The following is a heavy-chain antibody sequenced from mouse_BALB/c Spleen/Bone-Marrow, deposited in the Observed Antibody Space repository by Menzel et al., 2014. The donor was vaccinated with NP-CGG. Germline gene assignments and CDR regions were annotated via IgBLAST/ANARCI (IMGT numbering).Heavy chain of an antibody. CDR2: INPSTGYT. CDR3: ARDDYDAIAY. J-gene: IGHJ3*01. D-gene: IGHD2-4*01. Sequence: QVQLQQPGAELAKPGASVKMSCKASGYTFTSYWMHWVKQRPGQGLEWIGCINPSTGYTEYNQKFKDKATLTAVKSSTTAYMQLRSLTSEDSAVYYCARDDYDAIAYWGQGTLVTVSA. V-gene: IGHV1-7*01. CDR1: GYTFTSYW.